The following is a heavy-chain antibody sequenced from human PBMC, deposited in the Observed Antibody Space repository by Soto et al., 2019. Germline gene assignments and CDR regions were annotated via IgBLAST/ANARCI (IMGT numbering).Heavy chain of an antibody. CDR3: ARVSSSWYGPFDY. D-gene: IGHD6-13*01. CDR1: GGSISSSY. CDR2: IHYSGST. Sequence: SETLSLTCTVSGGSISSSYWSWIRQPPGKALEWIGYIHYSGSTNYNPSLKSLVTISVDTSKNQFSLKVTSVTAADTAVYYCARVSSSWYGPFDYWGQGTLVTVSS. J-gene: IGHJ4*02. V-gene: IGHV4-59*01.